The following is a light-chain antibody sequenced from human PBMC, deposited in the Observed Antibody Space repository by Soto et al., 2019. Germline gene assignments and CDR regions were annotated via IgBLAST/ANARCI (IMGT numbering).Light chain of an antibody. CDR3: QQCGGSPPHT. CDR2: GAS. Sequence: EIVLTQSTGTLSLSPGERATLSCRASQSVSSSYLAWYQQKPGQAPRLLIYGASGRATGIPDRFSGSGSGTDFTLTISRLEPGDLAGYYWQQCGGSPPHTFGQGTKLEIK. CDR1: QSVSSSY. J-gene: IGKJ2*01. V-gene: IGKV3-20*01.